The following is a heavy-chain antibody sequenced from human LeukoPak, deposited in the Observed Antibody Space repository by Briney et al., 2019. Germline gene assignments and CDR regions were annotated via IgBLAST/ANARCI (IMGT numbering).Heavy chain of an antibody. D-gene: IGHD6-13*01. Sequence: PSETLSLTCSVSGGSISSSSYYCGWIRQPPGKRLEWIWSSYYSGNTYNNPSPKSRVTISVDTSKNQLSLKLTSVTAADTAVYYCAMHTVIASSWSLDYWGQGTLVTVSS. V-gene: IGHV4-39*01. CDR2: SYYSGNT. CDR1: GGSISSSSYY. J-gene: IGHJ4*02. CDR3: AMHTVIASSWSLDY.